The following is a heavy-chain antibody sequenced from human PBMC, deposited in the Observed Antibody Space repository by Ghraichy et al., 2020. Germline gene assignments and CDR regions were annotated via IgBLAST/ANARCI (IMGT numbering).Heavy chain of an antibody. J-gene: IGHJ6*01. CDR2: IYYSGST. Sequence: SETLSLTCTVSGGSISSGGYYWSWIRQHPGKGLEWIGYIYYSGSTYYNPSLKSRVTISVDTSKNQFSLKLSSVTAADTAVYYCARSSAAARAYYYYYGMDVWGQGTTVTVSS. CDR3: ARSSAAARAYYYYYGMDV. CDR1: GGSISSGGYY. V-gene: IGHV4-31*03. D-gene: IGHD2-2*01.